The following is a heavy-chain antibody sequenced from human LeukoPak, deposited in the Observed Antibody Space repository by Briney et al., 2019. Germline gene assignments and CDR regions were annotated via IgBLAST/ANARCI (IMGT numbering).Heavy chain of an antibody. D-gene: IGHD4-11*01. V-gene: IGHV4-38-2*01. CDR2: ICHSGST. CDR3: ARGETTVTYGFDY. J-gene: IGHJ4*02. Sequence: ASETLSLTCAVYGGSFSGYYWGWIRQPPGKGLEWIGSICHSGSTYYNPSLKSRVTISVDTSKNQFSLKLSSVTAADTAVYYCARGETTVTYGFDYWGQGTLVTVSS. CDR1: GGSFSGYY.